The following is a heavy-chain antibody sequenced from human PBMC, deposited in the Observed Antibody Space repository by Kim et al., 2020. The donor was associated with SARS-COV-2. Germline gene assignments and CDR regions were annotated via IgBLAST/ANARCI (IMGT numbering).Heavy chain of an antibody. Sequence: GGSLRLSCVASGFLLSRFGMHWVRQAPGKGLEWVTTISYDGSIQYYGDSVKGRFTISRDNSKNKLFLQMNSLRDEDTAVYYCASGALARNDAFDIWGQGSMVTVSS. J-gene: IGHJ3*02. CDR3: ASGALARNDAFDI. V-gene: IGHV3-30*03. CDR1: GFLLSRFG. D-gene: IGHD6-19*01. CDR2: ISYDGSIQ.